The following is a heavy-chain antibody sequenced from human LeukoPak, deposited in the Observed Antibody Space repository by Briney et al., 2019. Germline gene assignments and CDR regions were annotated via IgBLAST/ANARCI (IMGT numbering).Heavy chain of an antibody. CDR2: ISGSGGST. Sequence: GGSLKLSCAASAFTFRSYAMIWVRQAPGKGLEWVSGISGSGGSTYYSDSAKGRFTISRDNSNNTLYLQMNSLRAEDTAVYYCAKGAASRGYTYVANWGQGTLVTVSS. D-gene: IGHD5-18*01. V-gene: IGHV3-23*01. J-gene: IGHJ4*02. CDR3: AKGAASRGYTYVAN. CDR1: AFTFRSYA.